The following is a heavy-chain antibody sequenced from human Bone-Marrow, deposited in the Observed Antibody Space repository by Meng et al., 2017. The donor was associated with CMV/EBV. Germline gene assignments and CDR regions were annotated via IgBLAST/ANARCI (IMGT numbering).Heavy chain of an antibody. V-gene: IGHV3-33*06. D-gene: IGHD3-3*01. J-gene: IGHJ4*02. Sequence: GESLKISCAASGFTFSSYGMHWVRQAPGKGLEWVAVIWYDGSNKYYADSVKGRFTISRDNSKNTLYLQMNSLRAEDTAVYYCAKPWSGYLGYFDYWGQGNLVTVSS. CDR2: IWYDGSNK. CDR1: GFTFSSYG. CDR3: AKPWSGYLGYFDY.